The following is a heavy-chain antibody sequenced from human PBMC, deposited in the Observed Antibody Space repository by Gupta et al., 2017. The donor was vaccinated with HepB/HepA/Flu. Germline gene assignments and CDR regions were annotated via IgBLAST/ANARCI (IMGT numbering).Heavy chain of an antibody. J-gene: IGHJ3*02. CDR2: ISSSGVGT. CDR1: KFTFNKYA. D-gene: IGHD3-9*01. Sequence: EVQLLESGGGLVQPGGSLRLSCAASKFTFNKYAMSWVRLPPGKGLEWVSSISSSGVGTYYAASVKGRFTISRDNFQNRLYLQMNSLTADDTAIYYCVNNNTGWAFDIWGQGTMVSVSS. V-gene: IGHV3-23*01. CDR3: VNNNTGWAFDI.